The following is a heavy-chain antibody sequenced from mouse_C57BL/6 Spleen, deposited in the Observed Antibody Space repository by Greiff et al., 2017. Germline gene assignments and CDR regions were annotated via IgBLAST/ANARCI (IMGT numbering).Heavy chain of an antibody. CDR3: AREGAMDY. J-gene: IGHJ4*01. CDR1: GFTFSSYT. Sequence: EVKLVESGGGLVKPGGSLKLSCAASGFTFSSYTMSWVRQTPETRLEWVATISGGGGNTYYPDSVKGRFTISRDNAKNTLYLQMSSLRSEDTALYYCAREGAMDYWGQGTSVTVSS. V-gene: IGHV5-9*01. CDR2: ISGGGGNT.